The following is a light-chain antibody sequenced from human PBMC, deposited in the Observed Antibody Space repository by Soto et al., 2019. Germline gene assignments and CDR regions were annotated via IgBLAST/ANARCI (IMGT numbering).Light chain of an antibody. V-gene: IGKV3-15*01. Sequence: EIVLTQSPGILSLSPGERATLSCRASQSLNSNYLAWYQQKPGQTPRLLIYDSSTRATGIPARFSGSGSGTDFTLTISSLQFEDFAVYYCQQYNNWPRTFGQGTKVDIK. CDR2: DSS. CDR1: QSLNSN. CDR3: QQYNNWPRT. J-gene: IGKJ1*01.